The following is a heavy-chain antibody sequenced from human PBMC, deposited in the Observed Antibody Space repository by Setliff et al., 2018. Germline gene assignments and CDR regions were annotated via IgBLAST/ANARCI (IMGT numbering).Heavy chain of an antibody. V-gene: IGHV4-59*02. CDR3: ARAVGGSYRYWGGEVFDY. CDR2: ISYSGIT. CDR1: GASVSSHY. J-gene: IGHJ4*02. Sequence: PSETLSLTCNVSGASVSSHYWDWIRQPPGKGLEWIGFISYSGITTYNVSLKSRVTISVDTSKNQFSLKLSSVTAADTAGYYCARAVGGSYRYWGGEVFDYWGQGTLVTVSS. D-gene: IGHD1-26*01.